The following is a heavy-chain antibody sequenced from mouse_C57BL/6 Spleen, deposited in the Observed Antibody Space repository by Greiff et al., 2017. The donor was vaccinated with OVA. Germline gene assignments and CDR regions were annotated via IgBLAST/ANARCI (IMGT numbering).Heavy chain of an antibody. D-gene: IGHD2-2*01. CDR1: GYTFTSYW. CDR3: ARGEGYYGYFDV. CDR2: INPSNGGT. V-gene: IGHV1-53*01. J-gene: IGHJ1*03. Sequence: QVQLQQSGTELVKPGASVKLSCKASGYTFTSYWMHWVKQRPGQGLEWIGNINPSNGGTNYNEKFKSKATMTVDKSSSTAYMQLSSLTSEDSAVYYGARGEGYYGYFDVWGTGTTVTVSS.